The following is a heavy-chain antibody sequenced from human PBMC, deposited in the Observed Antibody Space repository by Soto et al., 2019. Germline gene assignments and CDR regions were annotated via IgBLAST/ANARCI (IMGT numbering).Heavy chain of an antibody. V-gene: IGHV3-11*01. D-gene: IGHD4-17*01. Sequence: GGSLRLSCAASGFTFSDYYMSWIRQAPGKGLEWVSYISTSGSTIYYTNSVKGRFTISRDNAKNSLYLQMNSLRAEDTAVYYCARDPPTVTTSSFDYWGLGTLVTVSS. CDR3: ARDPPTVTTSSFDY. CDR2: ISTSGSTI. CDR1: GFTFSDYY. J-gene: IGHJ4*02.